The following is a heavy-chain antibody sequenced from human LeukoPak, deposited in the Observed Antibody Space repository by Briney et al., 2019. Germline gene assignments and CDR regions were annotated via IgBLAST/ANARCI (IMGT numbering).Heavy chain of an antibody. J-gene: IGHJ4*02. CDR2: ISSSGSTI. CDR1: GFTFSSYE. V-gene: IGHV3-48*03. CDR3: ARDRLRYFDWLSDFDY. D-gene: IGHD3-9*01. Sequence: GGSLRLSCAASGFTFSSYEMNWVRQAPGKGLEWVSYISSSGSTIYYADSVEGRFTISRDNAKNSLYLQMNSLRAEDTAVYYCARDRLRYFDWLSDFDYWGQGTLVTVSS.